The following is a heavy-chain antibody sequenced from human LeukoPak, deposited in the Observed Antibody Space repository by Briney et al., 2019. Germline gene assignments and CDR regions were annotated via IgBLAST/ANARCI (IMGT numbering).Heavy chain of an antibody. D-gene: IGHD5-18*01. CDR3: AKRIQSAMATGY. V-gene: IGHV3-23*01. J-gene: IGHJ4*02. CDR1: GFTFSNYA. CDR2: ISGSGGST. Sequence: PGGSLRLSCAASGFTFSNYAMSWVRQAPGKGLEWVSVISGSGGSTYYVDSVQGRFTISRDNSKNTLFLQMDSLRAEDTAVYYCAKRIQSAMATGYWGQGTLVTVSS.